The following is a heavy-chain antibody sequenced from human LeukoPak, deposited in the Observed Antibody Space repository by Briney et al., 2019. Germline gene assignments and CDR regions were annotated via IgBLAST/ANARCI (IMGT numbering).Heavy chain of an antibody. D-gene: IGHD2-15*01. V-gene: IGHV1-69*04. CDR1: GGTFSSYA. CDR2: IIPILGIA. Sequence: SVKVSCKASGGTFSSYAISWVRQAPGQGLEWMGRIIPILGIANYAQKFQGRVTITADKSTSTAYMELSSLRSEDTAVYYCARDRQRYCSGGSCYSSVDYYYGMDVWGQGTTVTVSS. J-gene: IGHJ6*02. CDR3: ARDRQRYCSGGSCYSSVDYYYGMDV.